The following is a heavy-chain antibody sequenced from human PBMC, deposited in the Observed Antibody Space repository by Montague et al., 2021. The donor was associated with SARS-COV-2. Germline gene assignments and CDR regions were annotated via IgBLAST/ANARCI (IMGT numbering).Heavy chain of an antibody. J-gene: IGHJ3*02. V-gene: IGHV4-59*01. Sequence: SETLSLTCTVSGGSISSYYWSWIRQPPGKGLEWMGYIYYSGSINYNPSLKSRGPISVDTSKNQFSLKLSSVTAADTAVYYCAGSPPGIAAAGTVAAFDIWGQGTMVTVSS. CDR3: AGSPPGIAAAGTVAAFDI. CDR1: GGSISSYY. CDR2: IYYSGSI. D-gene: IGHD6-13*01.